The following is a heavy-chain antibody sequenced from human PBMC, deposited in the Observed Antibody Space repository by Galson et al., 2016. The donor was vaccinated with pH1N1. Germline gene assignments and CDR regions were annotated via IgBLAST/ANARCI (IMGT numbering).Heavy chain of an antibody. CDR2: ITTYSGTA. CDR1: GYNFGKYA. V-gene: IGHV1-18*01. Sequence: SVKVSCKASGYNFGKYAITWVRQAPGQGLEWMGTITTYSGTANYAQKFQGGVTMTTYTSTSTVYMEVTSLRSDETAVYYCAGGGNWGRWYFDSWGRGTPVTVSS. J-gene: IGHJ2*01. CDR3: AGGGNWGRWYFDS. D-gene: IGHD7-27*01.